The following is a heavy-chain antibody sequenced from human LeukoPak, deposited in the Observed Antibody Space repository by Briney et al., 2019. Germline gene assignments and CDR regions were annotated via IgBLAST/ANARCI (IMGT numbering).Heavy chain of an antibody. CDR1: GFTFSSYY. CDR3: AREFGGTYLFDY. Sequence: PGGCLRLSCAASGFTFSSYYMHWVRQAAGKGPVYVSRITSDGSSTNYADSVKGRFTISRDNAKNTLSLQMNSLRAEDTAVYYCAREFGGTYLFDYWGQGTLVTVSS. CDR2: ITSDGSST. J-gene: IGHJ4*02. D-gene: IGHD4-23*01. V-gene: IGHV3-74*01.